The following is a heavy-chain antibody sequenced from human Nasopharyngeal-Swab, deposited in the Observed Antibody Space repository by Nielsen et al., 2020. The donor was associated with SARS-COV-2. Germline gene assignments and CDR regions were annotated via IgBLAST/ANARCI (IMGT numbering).Heavy chain of an antibody. CDR1: GFTFSSYE. CDR3: ARRVVVLMVYALDY. Sequence: GGSLRLSCAASGFTFSSYEMNWVRQAPGKGLEWVSYISSSGSTIYYADSVKGRFTISRDSAKNSLYLQMNSLRAEDTAVYYCARRVVVLMVYALDYWGQGTLVTVSS. J-gene: IGHJ4*02. V-gene: IGHV3-48*03. D-gene: IGHD2-8*01. CDR2: ISSSGSTI.